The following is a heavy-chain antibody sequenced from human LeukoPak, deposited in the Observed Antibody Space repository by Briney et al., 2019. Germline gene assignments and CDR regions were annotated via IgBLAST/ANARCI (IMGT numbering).Heavy chain of an antibody. CDR1: GYTFTTYD. CDR3: ARGKIFRLNY. Sequence: EASVKVSCKASGYTFTTYDINWVRQATGQGLEWMGWMNPNSGNTGYAQRFQSRVTMTRNTSISTAYMELSSLRSEDTAVYYCARGKIFRLNYWGQGTLVTVSS. J-gene: IGHJ4*02. V-gene: IGHV1-8*01. CDR2: MNPNSGNT. D-gene: IGHD2-21*01.